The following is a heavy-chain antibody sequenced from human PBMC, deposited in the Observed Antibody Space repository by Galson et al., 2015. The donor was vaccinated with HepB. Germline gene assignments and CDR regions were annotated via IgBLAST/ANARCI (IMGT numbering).Heavy chain of an antibody. CDR3: ARDRDPLGVTMIVVVDAFDI. V-gene: IGHV3-48*01. J-gene: IGHJ3*02. CDR2: ISSSSSTI. Sequence: SLRLSCAASGFTFSSYSMNWVRQAPGKGLEWVSYISSSSSTIYYADSVKGRFTISRDNAKNSLYLQMNSLRAEDTAVYYCARDRDPLGVTMIVVVDAFDIWGQGTMVTVSS. CDR1: GFTFSSYS. D-gene: IGHD3-22*01.